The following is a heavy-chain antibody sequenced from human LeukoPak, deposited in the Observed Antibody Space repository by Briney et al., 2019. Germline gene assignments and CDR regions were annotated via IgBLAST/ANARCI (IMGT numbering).Heavy chain of an antibody. CDR2: IYYSGST. CDR3: ARTTEGGYTYGYFYYYYMDV. V-gene: IGHV4-61*01. D-gene: IGHD5-18*01. Sequence: PSETLSLTCTVSGGSISSSSYYWSWIRQPPGKGLEWIAYIYYSGSTNYNPSLKSRVTISVDTSKNQFSLKLRSVTAADTAVYYCARTTEGGYTYGYFYYYYMDVWGKGTTVTISS. CDR1: GGSISSSSYY. J-gene: IGHJ6*03.